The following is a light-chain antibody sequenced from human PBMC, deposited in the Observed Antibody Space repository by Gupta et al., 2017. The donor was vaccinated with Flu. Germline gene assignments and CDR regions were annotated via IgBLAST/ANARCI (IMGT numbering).Light chain of an antibody. CDR2: SVS. J-gene: IGKJ4*01. Sequence: GESASLSCMTTRDVSVNLAWYQQKVGQAPRLLIYSVSTRATGVPARFSGSGSGTQFTLTITGLQSEDVAVYYCQQHNHCPPAFGGGTKVEIK. CDR3: QQHNHCPPA. V-gene: IGKV3-15*01. CDR1: RDVSVN.